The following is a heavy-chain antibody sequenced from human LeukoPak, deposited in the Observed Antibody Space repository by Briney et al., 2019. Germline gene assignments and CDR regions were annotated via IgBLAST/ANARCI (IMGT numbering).Heavy chain of an antibody. V-gene: IGHV3-23*01. J-gene: IGHJ4*02. Sequence: PGGSLRLSCAASGFTFSSYAMSWVSQAPGKGLEWVSAISGSGGSTYYADSVKGRFTISRDNSKNTLYLQMNSLRAEDTALYYCAKSTRRIPAATMGFDYWGQGTLVTVSS. D-gene: IGHD2-2*01. CDR1: GFTFSSYA. CDR3: AKSTRRIPAATMGFDY. CDR2: ISGSGGST.